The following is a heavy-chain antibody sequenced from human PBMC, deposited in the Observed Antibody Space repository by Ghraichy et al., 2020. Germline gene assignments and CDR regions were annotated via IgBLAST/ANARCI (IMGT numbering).Heavy chain of an antibody. CDR2: ISGSGDNT. D-gene: IGHD2-15*01. Sequence: GGSLRLSCTASGFTFNSYAMSWVRQAPGKGLEWVSDISGSGDNTYYAQSVKGRFTISRDNSKNTLYLQMNSLRADDTAVYYCAKRGAASAATSWFDPWGHGTLVIVSS. J-gene: IGHJ5*02. CDR3: AKRGAASAATSWFDP. V-gene: IGHV3-23*01. CDR1: GFTFNSYA.